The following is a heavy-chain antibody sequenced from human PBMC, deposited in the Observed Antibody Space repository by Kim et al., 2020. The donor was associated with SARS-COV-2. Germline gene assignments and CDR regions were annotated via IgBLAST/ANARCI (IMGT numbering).Heavy chain of an antibody. J-gene: IGHJ3*02. CDR3: PRDPTYYYDSSGYWGDNAFDI. CDR2: ISSSGSTI. D-gene: IGHD3-22*01. V-gene: IGHV3-11*01. CDR1: GFTFSDYY. Sequence: GGSLRLSCAASGFTFSDYYMSWIRQAPGKGLEWVSYISSSGSTIYYADSVKGRFTISRDNAKNSLYLQMNSLRAEDTAVYYCPRDPTYYYDSSGYWGDNAFDIWGQGTMVTVSS.